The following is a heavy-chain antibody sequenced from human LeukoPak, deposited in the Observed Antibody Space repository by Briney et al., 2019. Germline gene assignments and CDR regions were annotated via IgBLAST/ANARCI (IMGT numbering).Heavy chain of an antibody. J-gene: IGHJ4*02. CDR1: GGSISTDY. CDR3: ARRSDDYGNYYDY. CDR2: FHYSGST. Sequence: PSETLSLTCTVSGGSISTDYWSWIRQSPQKGLEWIGNFHYSGSTYYNPSLKSRITISVDTSKNQFSLTLTSVTAADTALYYCARRSDDYGNYYDYWGQGTLVTVSS. D-gene: IGHD4-17*01. V-gene: IGHV4-59*04.